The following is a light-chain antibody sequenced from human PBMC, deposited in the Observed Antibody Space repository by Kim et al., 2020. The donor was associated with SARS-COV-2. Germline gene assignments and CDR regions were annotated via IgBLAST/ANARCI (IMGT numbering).Light chain of an antibody. CDR1: QGISNY. CDR2: DAS. J-gene: IGKJ5*01. Sequence: DIQMTQSPSSLSASVGDRVTITCQASQGISNYLNWYQQKPGKAPKLLIYDASNLETGVPSRFSGRGSGTDFTFTISSLQPDDTATYYCQQYDNFYLTFGQGTRLEIK. CDR3: QQYDNFYLT. V-gene: IGKV1-33*01.